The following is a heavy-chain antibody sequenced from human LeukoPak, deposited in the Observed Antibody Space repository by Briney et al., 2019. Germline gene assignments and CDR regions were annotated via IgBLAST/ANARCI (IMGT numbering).Heavy chain of an antibody. J-gene: IGHJ4*02. V-gene: IGHV3-11*03. D-gene: IGHD4-17*01. CDR3: ARHVYGDYALLDD. CDR2: ISSSSFYT. Sequence: KPGGSLRLSCAASGFTFSDYYMSWIRQAPGKGLEWISYISSSSFYTSYADSVKGRFTISRDNAKNSLYLQMNSLRAEDTAVYYCARHVYGDYALLDDWGQGTLVTVSS. CDR1: GFTFSDYY.